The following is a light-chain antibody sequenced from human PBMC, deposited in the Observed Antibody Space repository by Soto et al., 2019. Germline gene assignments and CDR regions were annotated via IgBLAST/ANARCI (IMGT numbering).Light chain of an antibody. CDR1: QSISSW. CDR3: QQYSSYPYT. V-gene: IGKV1-5*03. CDR2: KAS. Sequence: DIQMTQSPSTLSASVGDRVTITCRASQSISSWLAWYQQKPGKAPRLLIYKASSLETGVPSGFSGSGSGTEFTLTISSLQPDDFATYYCQQYSSYPYTFGQGTKLAI. J-gene: IGKJ2*01.